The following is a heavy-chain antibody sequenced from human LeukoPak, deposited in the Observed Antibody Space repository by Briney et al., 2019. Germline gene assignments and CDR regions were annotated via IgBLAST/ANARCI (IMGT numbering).Heavy chain of an antibody. CDR1: GFTFSDYY. CDR2: SRNKGNFYTT. CDR3: ARVASVISGDYYYMDV. V-gene: IGHV3-72*01. Sequence: GGSLRLSCAASGFTFSDYYMHWVRQAPGKGLGWVGRSRNKGNFYTTQYAASVRGRFTISRDVSKNSLFLQMHSLGTEDTAVFFCARVASVISGDYYYMDVWGKGTTVTVSS. D-gene: IGHD3-16*02. J-gene: IGHJ6*03.